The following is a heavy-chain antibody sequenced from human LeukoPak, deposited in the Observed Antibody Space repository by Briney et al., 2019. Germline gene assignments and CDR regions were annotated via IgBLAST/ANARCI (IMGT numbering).Heavy chain of an antibody. CDR3: ASLAVRGNEDGTSYYFDY. J-gene: IGHJ4*02. V-gene: IGHV4-30-2*01. D-gene: IGHD1-1*01. CDR2: IYHSGST. Sequence: SQTLSLTCAVSGGSISSGGYSWSWIRQPPGKGLEWIGYIYHSGSTYYNPSLKSRATISVDTSKNQYSLKLSSVTAADTAVYYCASLAVRGNEDGTSYYFDYWGQGTLVTVSS. CDR1: GGSISSGGYS.